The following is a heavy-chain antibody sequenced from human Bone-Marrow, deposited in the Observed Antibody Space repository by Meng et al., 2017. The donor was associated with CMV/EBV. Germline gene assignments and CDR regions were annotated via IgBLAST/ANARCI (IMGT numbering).Heavy chain of an antibody. D-gene: IGHD3-22*01. Sequence: GSLRLSCTVSGGSISSSSYYWGWIRQPPGKGLEWIGYIYYSGSTYYNPSLKSRVTISVDTSKNQFSLKLSSVTAADTAVYYCAREGRGYGFWGQGTLVTVSS. CDR1: GGSISSSSYY. V-gene: IGHV4-39*07. J-gene: IGHJ4*02. CDR3: AREGRGYGF. CDR2: IYYSGST.